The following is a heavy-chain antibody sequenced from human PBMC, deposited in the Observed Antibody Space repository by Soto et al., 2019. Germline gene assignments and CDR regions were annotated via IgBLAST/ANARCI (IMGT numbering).Heavy chain of an antibody. J-gene: IGHJ4*02. D-gene: IGHD1-1*01. CDR1: GFTFSSYA. CDR3: AKDRGKNRDLIDY. Sequence: GGSLRLSCAASGFTFSSYAMTWVRQAPGKGLEWVSVISGSGGDTFYADSVKGRFTISRDNSKNTLYLQMNSLRAEDTAVYYCAKDRGKNRDLIDYWGQGTLVTVSS. CDR2: ISGSGGDT. V-gene: IGHV3-23*01.